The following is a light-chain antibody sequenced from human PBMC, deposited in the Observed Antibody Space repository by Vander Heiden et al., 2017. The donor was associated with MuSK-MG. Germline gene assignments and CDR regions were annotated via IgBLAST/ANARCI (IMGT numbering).Light chain of an antibody. CDR2: GAS. J-gene: IGKJ4*01. CDR3: QQYNNWPPLT. V-gene: IGKV3-15*01. Sequence: EVVLTQSPATLSVSPGDTATLSCRASQRININLAWYQQKPGQGPRLLISGASSRATGIPDRFSGSGSGTEFTLTISSLQSEDFAVYDCQQYNNWPPLTFGGGTKVEIK. CDR1: QRININ.